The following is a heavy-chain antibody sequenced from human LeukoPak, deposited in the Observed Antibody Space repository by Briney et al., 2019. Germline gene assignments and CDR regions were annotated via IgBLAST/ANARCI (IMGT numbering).Heavy chain of an antibody. CDR2: ITTSDGNT. Sequence: GGSLRLSCAASGFTFSSYTMSWVRQAPGKGLEWVSTITTSDGNTYYADSVKGRFTVSRDNSKNTLFLQMNSLRAEDTAVYYCAKVNDFWSGYYPNYWGQGTLVTVSS. CDR1: GFTFSSYT. J-gene: IGHJ4*02. D-gene: IGHD3-3*01. CDR3: AKVNDFWSGYYPNY. V-gene: IGHV3-23*01.